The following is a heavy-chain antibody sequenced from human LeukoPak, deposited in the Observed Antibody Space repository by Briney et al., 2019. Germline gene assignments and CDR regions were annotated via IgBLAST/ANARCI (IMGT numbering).Heavy chain of an antibody. J-gene: IGHJ4*02. CDR2: ITWDGSTT. Sequence: GGSLRLSCVVSGFTFDDYTVHWVRQAPGKGLEWVSLITWDGSTTYYAGSVEGRFTISRDNTKNSLYLQMNSLRSEDTALYYCAKALQGYSYADYWGQGTLVTVSS. V-gene: IGHV3-43*01. D-gene: IGHD5-18*01. CDR1: GFTFDDYT. CDR3: AKALQGYSYADY.